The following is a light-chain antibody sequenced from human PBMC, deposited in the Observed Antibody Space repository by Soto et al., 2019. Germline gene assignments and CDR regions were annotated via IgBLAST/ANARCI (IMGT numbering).Light chain of an antibody. J-gene: IGKJ1*01. V-gene: IGKV1-6*02. CDR3: LQDINYPWT. CDR2: LAS. Sequence: IQMTQSPSSLSASVGDRVTIPCRASQAIRNDLGWYQQKPGKAPKRLIYLASNLQSGVPPRFSGSGSGTDFTLAISSLQPEDSATYYCLQDINYPWTFGQGTKVDNK. CDR1: QAIRND.